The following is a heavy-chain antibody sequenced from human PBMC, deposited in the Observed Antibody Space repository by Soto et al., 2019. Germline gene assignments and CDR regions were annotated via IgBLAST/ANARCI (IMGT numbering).Heavy chain of an antibody. Sequence: QVQLQESGPGLVKPSETLSLTCTVSGDSITSSYWNWIRQPPGKGLEWIGYVYFSGSTNYNPSLKSRVTISVDTSKNHFSLNVRFVTAADTAVYYCARVGERYFSDWYFDLWGRGTLVTVSS. CDR1: GDSITSSY. CDR2: VYFSGST. CDR3: ARVGERYFSDWYFDL. D-gene: IGHD4-17*01. J-gene: IGHJ2*01. V-gene: IGHV4-59*01.